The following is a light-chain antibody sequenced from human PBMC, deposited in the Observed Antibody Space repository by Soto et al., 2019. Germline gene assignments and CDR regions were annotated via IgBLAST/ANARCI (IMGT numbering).Light chain of an antibody. CDR1: QTISSW. CDR2: KAS. Sequence: DIQMTQSPSTLSASVGDGVTITCRASQTISSWLAWYQQKPGKAPKLLIYKASSSESGVPPRFSGSGSGTEFTLTISSLQPDDFATYYCQQYNIYQTFGQGTKVDIK. J-gene: IGKJ1*01. CDR3: QQYNIYQT. V-gene: IGKV1-5*03.